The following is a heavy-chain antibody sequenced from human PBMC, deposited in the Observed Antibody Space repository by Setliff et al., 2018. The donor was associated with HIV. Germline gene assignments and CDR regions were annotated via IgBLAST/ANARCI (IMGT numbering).Heavy chain of an antibody. CDR3: ARGPLRAGDGPYYFDY. D-gene: IGHD7-27*01. Sequence: GASVKVSCKAPGGTFSSHGIIWVRQAPGQGLEWMGGIIPIFGTANYAQKFRGRVTIIADESTRTAYMELSSLRSEDTAVYFCARGPLRAGDGPYYFDYWGQGTLVTVSS. CDR2: IIPIFGTA. CDR1: GGTFSSHG. J-gene: IGHJ4*02. V-gene: IGHV1-69*13.